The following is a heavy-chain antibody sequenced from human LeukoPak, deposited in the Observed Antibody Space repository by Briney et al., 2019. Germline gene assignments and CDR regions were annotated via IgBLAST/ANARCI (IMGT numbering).Heavy chain of an antibody. J-gene: IGHJ4*02. CDR1: GFTFSSYA. CDR3: ARDSRQYSSSWYYFDY. Sequence: PGGSLRLSCAASGFTFSSYAMSWVRQAPGKGLEWVSYISSSSGTIYYADSVRGRFTISRDNAKNSLYLQMTTLRAEDTAVYYCARDSRQYSSSWYYFDYWGQGTLVTVSS. D-gene: IGHD6-13*01. CDR2: ISSSSGTI. V-gene: IGHV3-48*01.